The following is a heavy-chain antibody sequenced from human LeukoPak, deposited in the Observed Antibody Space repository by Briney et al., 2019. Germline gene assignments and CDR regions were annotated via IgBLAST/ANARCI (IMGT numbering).Heavy chain of an antibody. V-gene: IGHV3-21*01. Sequence: PGGSLRLSCAASGFTFSSYSMNWVRQAPGKGLEWVSSISSSSSYIYYADSVKGRSTISRDNAKNSLYLQMNSLRAEDTAVYYCASLLPDYGFQWGQGTLVTVSS. CDR1: GFTFSSYS. J-gene: IGHJ4*02. CDR3: ASLLPDYGFQ. D-gene: IGHD4-17*01. CDR2: ISSSSSYI.